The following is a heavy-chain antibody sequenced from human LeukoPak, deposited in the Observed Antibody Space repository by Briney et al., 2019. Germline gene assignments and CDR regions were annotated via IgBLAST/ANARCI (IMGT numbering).Heavy chain of an antibody. CDR2: ISSSSSYI. CDR1: GFTFSSYS. CDR3: ARDRSIEMATIGAFDI. D-gene: IGHD5-24*01. Sequence: GGSLRLSCAASGFTFSSYSMNWVRQAPGKGLEWVSSISSSSSYIYYADSVKDRFTISRDNAKNSLYLQMNSLRAEDTAVYYCARDRSIEMATIGAFDIWGQGTMVTVSS. J-gene: IGHJ3*02. V-gene: IGHV3-21*01.